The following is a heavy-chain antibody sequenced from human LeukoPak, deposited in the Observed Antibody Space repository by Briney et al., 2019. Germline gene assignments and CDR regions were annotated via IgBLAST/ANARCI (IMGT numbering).Heavy chain of an antibody. CDR2: IYYSGST. CDR1: GGSISSYY. V-gene: IGHV4-59*08. J-gene: IGHJ6*02. Sequence: SETLSLTCTVSGGSISSYYWSWIRQPPGKGLEWIGYIYYSGSTNYNPSLKSRVTISVDTSKNQFSLKLSSVTAADTAVYYCARFDYGDVYYYYYGMDVWGQGTTVTVSS. D-gene: IGHD4-17*01. CDR3: ARFDYGDVYYYYYGMDV.